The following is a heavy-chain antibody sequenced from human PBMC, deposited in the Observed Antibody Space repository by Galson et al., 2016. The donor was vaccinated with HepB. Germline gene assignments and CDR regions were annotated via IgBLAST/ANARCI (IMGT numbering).Heavy chain of an antibody. CDR2: ISSSSSYI. D-gene: IGHD4-17*01. Sequence: SLRLSCAASGFTFSSYSMNWVRQAPGKGLEWVSCISSSSSYIYYGDSVKGRITISRDNAKNSLSLQMNRLRAADTAVYYCARAVSWDSGDYAGDWGQGAMVSVSS. V-gene: IGHV3-21*01. CDR3: ARAVSWDSGDYAGD. CDR1: GFTFSSYS. J-gene: IGHJ3*01.